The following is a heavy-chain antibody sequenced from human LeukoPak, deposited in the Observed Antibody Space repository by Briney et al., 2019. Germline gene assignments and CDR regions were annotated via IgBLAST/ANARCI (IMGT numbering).Heavy chain of an antibody. D-gene: IGHD3-22*01. CDR3: ARDWAYYYDSSGYVDY. Sequence: GSVKVSCKASGYTFTSYGISWVRQAPGQGLEWMGWISACNGNTNYAQKLQGRVTMTTDTSTSTAYMELRSLRSDDTAVYYCARDWAYYYDSSGYVDYWGQGTLVTVSS. CDR2: ISACNGNT. J-gene: IGHJ4*02. V-gene: IGHV1-18*01. CDR1: GYTFTSYG.